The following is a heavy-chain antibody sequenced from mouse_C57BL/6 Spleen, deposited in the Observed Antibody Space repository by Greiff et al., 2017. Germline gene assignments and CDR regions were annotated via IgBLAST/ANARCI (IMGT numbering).Heavy chain of an antibody. Sequence: QVQLKESGAELVKPGASVKMSCKASGYTFTSYWITWVKRRPGQGLEWIGDIYPGSGSTNYNEKFKSKATLTVDTSASTAYMQLSSLTSEDSAVYYCARRDYWGQGTTLTVSS. CDR2: IYPGSGST. J-gene: IGHJ2*01. CDR3: ARRDY. V-gene: IGHV1-55*01. CDR1: GYTFTSYW.